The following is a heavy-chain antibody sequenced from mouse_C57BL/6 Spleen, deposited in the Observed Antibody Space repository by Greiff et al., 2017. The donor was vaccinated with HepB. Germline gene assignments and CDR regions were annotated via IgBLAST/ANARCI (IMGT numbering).Heavy chain of an antibody. D-gene: IGHD2-4*01. Sequence: VQLKESGPGLVKPSQSLSLTCSVTGYSITSGYYWNWIRQFPGNKLEWMGYISYDGSHNYNPSLKNRISITRDTSKNQFFLKLNSVTTEDTATYYCARDNYDYDGYAMDYWGQGTSVTVSS. CDR3: ARDNYDYDGYAMDY. CDR2: ISYDGSH. CDR1: GYSITSGYY. J-gene: IGHJ4*01. V-gene: IGHV3-6*01.